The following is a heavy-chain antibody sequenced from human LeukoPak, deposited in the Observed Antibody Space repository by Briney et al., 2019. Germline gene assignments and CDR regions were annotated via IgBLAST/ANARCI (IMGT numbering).Heavy chain of an antibody. CDR3: ARTPERRGYSYGVDAFDI. Sequence: SETLSLTCTVSGGSISRDFWNWIRQPPGKGLEWIGYIYNSRTTNYNPSLKSRVTMSVDTSKNQFSLKLSSVTAADTAVYFCARTPERRGYSYGVDAFDIWGQGAMVTVSS. CDR2: IYNSRTT. D-gene: IGHD5-18*01. CDR1: GGSISRDF. J-gene: IGHJ3*02. V-gene: IGHV4-59*08.